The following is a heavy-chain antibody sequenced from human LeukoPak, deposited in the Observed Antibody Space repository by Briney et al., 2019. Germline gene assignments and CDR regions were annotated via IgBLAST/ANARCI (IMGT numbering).Heavy chain of an antibody. Sequence: ASVKVSCKASGYTFTNYGISWVRQAPGQGLEWMGWISGYNGNTNYAQKFQGRVTMTRNTSISTAYMELSSLRSEDTAVYYCAKDSTHYRVWDDYDSRGLYYWGQGTLVTVSS. CDR1: GYTFTNYG. D-gene: IGHD3-22*01. J-gene: IGHJ4*02. V-gene: IGHV1-18*01. CDR2: ISGYNGNT. CDR3: AKDSTHYRVWDDYDSRGLYY.